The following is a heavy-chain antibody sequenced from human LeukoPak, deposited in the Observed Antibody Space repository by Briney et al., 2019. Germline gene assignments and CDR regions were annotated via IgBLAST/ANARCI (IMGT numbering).Heavy chain of an antibody. J-gene: IGHJ4*02. CDR1: GGSVNSFY. D-gene: IGHD3-22*01. Sequence: SETLSLTCTVSGGSVNSFYWSWIRQPPGKGPEWIGYVYSSGSTKYNPSLKSRVTLSVDTSKNQFSLKLSSVTAADTAVYYCARGPPYYYDSSGYYRFDYWGQGTLVTVSS. V-gene: IGHV4-59*02. CDR2: VYSSGST. CDR3: ARGPPYYYDSSGYYRFDY.